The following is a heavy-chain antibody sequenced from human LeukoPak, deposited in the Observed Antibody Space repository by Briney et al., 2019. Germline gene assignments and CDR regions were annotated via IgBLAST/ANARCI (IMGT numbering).Heavy chain of an antibody. J-gene: IGHJ4*02. CDR1: GYTFTDYY. V-gene: IGHV1-69-2*01. D-gene: IGHD3-3*01. CDR3: ATVYYDFWSGYYDY. Sequence: GASVKVSCKVSGYTFTDYYMHWVQQAPGKGLKWMGLVDPEDGETIYAEKFQGRVTITADTSTDTAYMELSSLRSEDTAVYYCATVYYDFWSGYYDYWGQGTLVTVSS. CDR2: VDPEDGET.